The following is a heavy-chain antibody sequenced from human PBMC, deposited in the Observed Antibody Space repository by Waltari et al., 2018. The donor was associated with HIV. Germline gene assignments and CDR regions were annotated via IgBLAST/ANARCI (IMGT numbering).Heavy chain of an antibody. CDR1: GDTFTGYY. Sequence: QVHMLQSGPEVRKAGASVQVTCRASGDTFTGYYMHWVRQAPGQGLEWMGWVNPNSGNTHVAQKFKGRVTLTRVTSSRTAYLEMRRLKSDDTAIYYCARDGVGDAAFDYWGQGTLVTVS. J-gene: IGHJ4*02. V-gene: IGHV1-2*02. D-gene: IGHD1-26*01. CDR2: VNPNSGNT. CDR3: ARDGVGDAAFDY.